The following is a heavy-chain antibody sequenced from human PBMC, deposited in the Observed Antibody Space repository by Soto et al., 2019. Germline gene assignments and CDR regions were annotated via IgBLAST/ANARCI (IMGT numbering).Heavy chain of an antibody. D-gene: IGHD3-3*01. Sequence: SQTLSLTCAISGDSVSSNSAAWNWIRQSPSIGLEWLGRTYYRSKWYNDYAVSVKSRITINPGTSKNQFSLQLNSVTPEDTAVYYCARGPLSPTWYDFWRDYYSTNYFDYWGQGTLVTVSS. V-gene: IGHV6-1*01. J-gene: IGHJ4*02. CDR2: TYYRSKWYN. CDR1: GDSVSSNSAA. CDR3: ARGPLSPTWYDFWRDYYSTNYFDY.